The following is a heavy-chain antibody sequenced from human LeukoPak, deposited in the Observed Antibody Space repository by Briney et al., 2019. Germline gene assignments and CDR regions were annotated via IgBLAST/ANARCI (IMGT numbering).Heavy chain of an antibody. CDR2: IYYSGST. V-gene: IGHV4-59*01. D-gene: IGHD1-20*01. CDR1: GGSISRYY. Sequence: SETLSLTCTVSGGSISRYYWGWVRQPPGKGLEYIGNIYYSGSTNYNPSLKSRVTISLDTSRSQFSLKRTSVTAADTAVYYCARELYNWNGRRHAIDIWGQGTMVTVSS. CDR3: ARELYNWNGRRHAIDI. J-gene: IGHJ3*02.